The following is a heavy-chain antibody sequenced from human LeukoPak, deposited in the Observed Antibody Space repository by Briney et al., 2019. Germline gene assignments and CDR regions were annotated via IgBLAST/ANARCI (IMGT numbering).Heavy chain of an antibody. J-gene: IGHJ6*02. Sequence: GGSLRLSCAASGITFSSYGMHWVRQAPGKGLEWVASIRYDGSNEYYVDSVKGRFTISRDNTKNTLYLQMNSLRAEDTAVYYCAKAGEGSGCLDYYGMDVWGQGTTVTVSS. CDR2: IRYDGSNE. D-gene: IGHD3-22*01. CDR1: GITFSSYG. V-gene: IGHV3-30*02. CDR3: AKAGEGSGCLDYYGMDV.